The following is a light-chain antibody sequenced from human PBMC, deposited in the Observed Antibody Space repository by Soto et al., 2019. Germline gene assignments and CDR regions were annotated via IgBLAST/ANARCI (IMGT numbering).Light chain of an antibody. J-gene: IGLJ2*01. CDR2: VGTGGIVG. Sequence: QLVLTQPPSASASLGASVTLTCTLSNGYSNYKVDWYQQRPGKGPRFVMRVGTGGIVGSKGDGIPDRFSVLGSGLNRYLTIKNIQEEDESDYHCGADHGSGSNFVVVFGGGTKVTVL. CDR3: GADHGSGSNFVVV. V-gene: IGLV9-49*01. CDR1: NGYSNYK.